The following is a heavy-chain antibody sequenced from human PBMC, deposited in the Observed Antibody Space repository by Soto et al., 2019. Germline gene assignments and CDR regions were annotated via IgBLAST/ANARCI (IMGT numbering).Heavy chain of an antibody. J-gene: IGHJ6*03. CDR1: GFTFSSYS. CDR3: AIVGYYGSGVYYYYMDV. Sequence: EVQLVESGGGLVQPGGSLRLSCAASGFTFSSYSMNWVRQAPGKGLEWVSYISSSSSTIYYADSVKGRFTISRDNAKNSLYLQMNSLRAEDTAVYYCAIVGYYGSGVYYYYMDVWGKGTTVTVSS. V-gene: IGHV3-48*01. D-gene: IGHD3-10*01. CDR2: ISSSSSTI.